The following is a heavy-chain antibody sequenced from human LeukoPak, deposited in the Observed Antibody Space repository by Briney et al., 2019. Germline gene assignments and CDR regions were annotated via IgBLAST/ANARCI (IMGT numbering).Heavy chain of an antibody. D-gene: IGHD5-24*01. CDR3: ARPSPPGDGYNPCDY. Sequence: ERSLRLSCEASGFDFHNFAMHWVRQTPGKGLEWVAVISNDERNKYYTDSVKGRFTISRDNSKSTVYLQMNSLRPEDTAVYYCARPSPPGDGYNPCDYWGPGALVIVSS. J-gene: IGHJ4*02. V-gene: IGHV3-30*04. CDR2: ISNDERNK. CDR1: GFDFHNFA.